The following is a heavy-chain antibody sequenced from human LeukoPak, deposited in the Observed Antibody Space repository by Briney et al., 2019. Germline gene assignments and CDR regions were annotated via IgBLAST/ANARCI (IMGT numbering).Heavy chain of an antibody. CDR1: GDSVSSNSAA. D-gene: IGHD2-2*01. V-gene: IGHV6-1*01. CDR3: ARDGIVVVPAARGYYYYYYGMDV. J-gene: IGHJ6*02. Sequence: SQTLSLTCAISGDSVSSNSAAWNWIRQSPSRGLEWLGRTYHRSKWYNDYAVSVKSRITINPDTSKNQFSLQLNSVTPEDTAVYYCARDGIVVVPAARGYYYYYYGMDVWGQGTTVTVSS. CDR2: TYHRSKWYN.